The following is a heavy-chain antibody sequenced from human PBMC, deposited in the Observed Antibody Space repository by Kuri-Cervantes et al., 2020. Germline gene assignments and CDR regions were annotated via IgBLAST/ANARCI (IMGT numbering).Heavy chain of an antibody. CDR2: IYYSGST. J-gene: IGHJ6*02. CDR1: GGSISSGGYY. CDR3: ASKTYSSSWWGTVDYYYGMDV. D-gene: IGHD6-13*01. Sequence: SETLSLTCTVSGGSISSGGYYWSWIRQHPGKGLEWIGYIYYSGSTYYNPSLKSRVTIPVDTSKNQFSLKLSSVTAADTAVYYCASKTYSSSWWGTVDYYYGMDVWGQGTTVTVSS. V-gene: IGHV4-31*03.